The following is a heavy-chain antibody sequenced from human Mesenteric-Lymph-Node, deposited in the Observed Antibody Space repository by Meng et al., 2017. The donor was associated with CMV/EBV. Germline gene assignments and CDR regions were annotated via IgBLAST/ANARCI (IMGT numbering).Heavy chain of an antibody. V-gene: IGHV4-61*01. J-gene: IGHJ6*02. CDR2: MYYTGST. Sequence: SETLSLTCTASGGSVSSRSYYWSWIRQPPGKGLEWIGYMYYTGSTNYNPSLNSRVTITVDRSTNQFSLKLSSVTAADTAVYYCARDRGYGMDVWGHGTTVTVSS. CDR3: ARDRGYGMDV. CDR1: GGSVSSRSYY.